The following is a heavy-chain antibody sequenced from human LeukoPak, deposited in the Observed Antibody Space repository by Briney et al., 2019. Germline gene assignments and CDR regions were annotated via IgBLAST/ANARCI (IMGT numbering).Heavy chain of an antibody. V-gene: IGHV3-11*04. J-gene: IGHJ4*02. CDR2: ISNTGGTI. CDR3: ATSRVFDY. Sequence: SGGSLRLSCAASGFTFSNYYMSWIRQAPGKGLEWVSYISNTGGTIYYADSVKGRFTISRDNAKNSLYLQMNSLRMEDTAIYYCATSRVFDYWGQGTLVTVSS. CDR1: GFTFSNYY.